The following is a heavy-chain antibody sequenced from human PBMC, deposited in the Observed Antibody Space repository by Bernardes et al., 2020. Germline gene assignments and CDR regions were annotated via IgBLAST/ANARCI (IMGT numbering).Heavy chain of an antibody. CDR3: ARGPYCSSTSCYANIDY. V-gene: IGHV4-34*01. J-gene: IGHJ4*02. Sequence: ETLSLTCAVYGGSFSGYYWSWIRQPPGKGLEWIGEINHSGSTNYNPSLKSRVTISVDTSKNQFSLKLSSVTAADTAVYYCARGPYCSSTSCYANIDYWGQGTLVTVSS. CDR2: INHSGST. D-gene: IGHD2-2*01. CDR1: GGSFSGYY.